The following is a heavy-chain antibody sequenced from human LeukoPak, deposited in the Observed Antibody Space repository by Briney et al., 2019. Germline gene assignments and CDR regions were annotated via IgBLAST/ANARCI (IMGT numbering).Heavy chain of an antibody. Sequence: PSETLSLTCAVSGGSIRSSNWWSWVRQPPGKGLEWIGEIYHTGNTNYNPSLKSRVTISVDKSKNQFSLKLSSVTAADTAVYYCATETYYYSSGPHFDYWGQGTLVTVSS. D-gene: IGHD3-22*01. J-gene: IGHJ4*02. V-gene: IGHV4-4*02. CDR2: IYHTGNT. CDR3: ATETYYYSSGPHFDY. CDR1: GGSIRSSNW.